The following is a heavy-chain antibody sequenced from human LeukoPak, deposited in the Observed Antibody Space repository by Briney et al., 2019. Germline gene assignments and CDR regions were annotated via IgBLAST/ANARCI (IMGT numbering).Heavy chain of an antibody. CDR2: IKADGSDK. V-gene: IGHV3-7*01. CDR3: ARGGLWGGDY. CDR1: GFTFSSYW. Sequence: PGGSLRPSCAASGFTFSSYWMTWVRQAPGRGLEWVATIKADGSDKYYVNSVKGRFTISRDNAKNSLSLQMDSLRAEDTAVYYCARGGLWGGDYWGQGTLVTVSS. D-gene: IGHD3-16*01. J-gene: IGHJ4*02.